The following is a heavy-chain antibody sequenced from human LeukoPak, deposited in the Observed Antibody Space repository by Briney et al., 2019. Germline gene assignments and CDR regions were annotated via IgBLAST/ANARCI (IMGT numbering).Heavy chain of an antibody. D-gene: IGHD2-2*01. Sequence: SETLSLTCAVGGSLSGYLWSWIRQSPGKGLEWIGEINYSGSTTNYNPSLKSRVSISVDTSKNQLSLKLSSVTAADTAVYYCARENCSSTSCYFDYWGQGTLVTVSS. V-gene: IGHV4-34*01. CDR2: INYSGST. CDR1: GGSLSGYL. J-gene: IGHJ4*02. CDR3: ARENCSSTSCYFDY.